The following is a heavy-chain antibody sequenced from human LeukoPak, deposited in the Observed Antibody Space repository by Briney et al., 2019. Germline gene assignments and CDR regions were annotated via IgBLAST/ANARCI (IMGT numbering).Heavy chain of an antibody. CDR1: GGSISSYY. CDR3: ARDPFYSSGWYSIDY. J-gene: IGHJ4*02. V-gene: IGHV4-59*12. Sequence: PSETLSLTCTVSGGSISSYYWSWIRQPPGKGLEWIGYIYYSGSTNYNPSLKSRVTISVDTSKNQFSLRLNSVTAADTAVYYCARDPFYSSGWYSIDYWGQGTLVTVSS. D-gene: IGHD6-19*01. CDR2: IYYSGST.